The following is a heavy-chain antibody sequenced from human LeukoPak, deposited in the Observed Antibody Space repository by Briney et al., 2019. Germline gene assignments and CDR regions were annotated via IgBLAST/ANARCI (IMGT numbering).Heavy chain of an antibody. D-gene: IGHD3-22*01. CDR3: ARWITYYYDNSGYYYFDY. V-gene: IGHV1-69*13. CDR2: IIPIFGTV. Sequence: ASVKVSCKASRDTFNRYTISWVRQAPGQGLEWMGGIIPIFGTVKYAQKFQDRVTITAAQSTSAAYMELSSLTSEDTAVYYCARWITYYYDNSGYYYFDYWSQGTLVTVSS. J-gene: IGHJ4*02. CDR1: RDTFNRYT.